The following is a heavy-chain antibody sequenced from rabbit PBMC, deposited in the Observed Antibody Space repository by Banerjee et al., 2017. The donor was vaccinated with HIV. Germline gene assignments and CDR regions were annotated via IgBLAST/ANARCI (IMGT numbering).Heavy chain of an antibody. CDR1: GFSFSSNA. Sequence: QEQLEESGGDLVKPGGSLTLTCKASGFSFSSNAMCWVRQAPGKGLEWIACINTSSGSTVYATWAKGRFTISRTSSTTVSLQMTSLTAADTATYFCARDLAGVIGRNFNLWGPGTLVTVS. CDR2: INTSSGST. CDR3: ARDLAGVIGRNFNL. J-gene: IGHJ4*01. V-gene: IGHV1S45*01. D-gene: IGHD4-1*01.